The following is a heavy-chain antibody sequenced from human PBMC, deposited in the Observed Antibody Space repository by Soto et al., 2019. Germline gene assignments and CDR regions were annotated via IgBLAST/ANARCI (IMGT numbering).Heavy chain of an antibody. Sequence: SVKVSCKTSGGSFRNYAISWVRQAPGPGLEWMGAIIPMFGTANYAQMFQGRVTITADESTNTAYMEVSSLRSEDSAVYYCARGATVTREYFYGMDVWGQGTTVTVSS. CDR3: ARGATVTREYFYGMDV. CDR1: GGSFRNYA. V-gene: IGHV1-69*13. CDR2: IIPMFGTA. J-gene: IGHJ6*02. D-gene: IGHD4-4*01.